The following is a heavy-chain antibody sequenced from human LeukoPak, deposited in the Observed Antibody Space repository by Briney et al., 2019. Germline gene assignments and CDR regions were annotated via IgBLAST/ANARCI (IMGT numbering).Heavy chain of an antibody. CDR3: ARGGSNSWYSELDY. CDR2: ISWNSGSI. V-gene: IGHV3-9*01. Sequence: GGSLRLSCAASGFTFDDYAMHWVRQAPGKGLEWVSGISWNSGSIGYADSVKGRFTISRGNAKNSLYLQMNSLRAEDTAVFYCARGGSNSWYSELDYWGQGTLVTVSS. CDR1: GFTFDDYA. D-gene: IGHD6-13*01. J-gene: IGHJ4*02.